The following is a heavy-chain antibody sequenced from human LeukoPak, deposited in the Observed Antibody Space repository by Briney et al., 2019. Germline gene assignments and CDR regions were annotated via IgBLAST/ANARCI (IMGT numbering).Heavy chain of an antibody. J-gene: IGHJ4*02. CDR3: ARARIAAAEDDY. Sequence: GGSPRLSCAASGFTFSSYNMNLGRPAPGKGVEWVSSISSSSSYIYYADSVKGRFTISRDNAKNSLYLQMNSLRAEDTAVYYCARARIAAAEDDYWGQGTLVTVSS. CDR1: GFTFSSYN. V-gene: IGHV3-21*01. CDR2: ISSSSSYI. D-gene: IGHD6-13*01.